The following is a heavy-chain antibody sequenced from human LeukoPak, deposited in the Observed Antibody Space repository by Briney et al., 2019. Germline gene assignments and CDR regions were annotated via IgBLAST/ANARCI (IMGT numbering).Heavy chain of an antibody. D-gene: IGHD4-17*01. V-gene: IGHV4-4*02. CDR1: GGSISSSNW. J-gene: IGHJ2*01. CDR3: ARGGYTTGGYWYLDL. Sequence: SGTLSLTCAVSGGSISSSNWWSWVRQPPGKGLEWIGEIYHSGSTNYNPSLKSRVTISVDKSKNQFSLKLSSVTAADTAVYYCARGGYTTGGYWYLDLWGRGTLVTVSS. CDR2: IYHSGST.